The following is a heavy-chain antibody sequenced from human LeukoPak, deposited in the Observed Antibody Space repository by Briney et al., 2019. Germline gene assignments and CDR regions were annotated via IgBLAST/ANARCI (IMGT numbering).Heavy chain of an antibody. V-gene: IGHV4-59*08. CDR2: IYYSGST. CDR3: ARHAYYDFWSGYFDAFDI. Sequence: SETLSLTCTVSGGSISSYYWSWIRQPPGKGLEWIGYIYYSGSTNYNPTLKSRVTISVDTSKNQFSLKLSSVTAADTAVYYCARHAYYDFWSGYFDAFDIWGQGTMVTVSS. CDR1: GGSISSYY. D-gene: IGHD3-3*01. J-gene: IGHJ3*02.